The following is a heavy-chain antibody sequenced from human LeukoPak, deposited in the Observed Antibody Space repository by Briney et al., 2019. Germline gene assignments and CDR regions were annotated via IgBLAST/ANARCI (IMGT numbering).Heavy chain of an antibody. CDR1: GGAFSGYS. CDR2: INHSGAT. J-gene: IGHJ5*02. V-gene: IGHV4-34*01. CDR3: ARVPRIEAGATGDWFDP. D-gene: IGHD6-13*01. Sequence: SETLSLTCAVSGGAFSGYSWNWIRQSPGEGLEWIGEINHSGATNYNPSFKSRVTISVDTSKNQFFLNLRSVTAADTAVYYCARVPRIEAGATGDWFDPWGQGTVVTVSS.